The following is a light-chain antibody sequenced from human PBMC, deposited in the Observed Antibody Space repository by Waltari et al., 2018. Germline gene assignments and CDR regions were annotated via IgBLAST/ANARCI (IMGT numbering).Light chain of an antibody. CDR3: QTGGHGTWV. V-gene: IGLV4-69*01. Sequence: QLVLTQSPSASASLGASFKPTCTLSSGHSSNVIAWLQQQPEKGPRYLMKVNSDGSHSKGDKIPDRFSGSSSGAEHYLTISSLQSEDEADYYCQTGGHGTWVFGGGTKLTVL. CDR2: VNSDGSH. J-gene: IGLJ3*02. CDR1: SGHSSNV.